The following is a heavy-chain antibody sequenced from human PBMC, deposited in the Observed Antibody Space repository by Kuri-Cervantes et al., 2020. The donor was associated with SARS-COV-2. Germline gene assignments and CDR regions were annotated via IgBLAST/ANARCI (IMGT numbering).Heavy chain of an antibody. CDR3: AREFTGITIFGVVNRYFDY. D-gene: IGHD3-3*01. CDR2: INHSGST. V-gene: IGHV4-34*01. CDR1: GGSFRGYY. J-gene: IGHJ4*02. Sequence: SQTLSLTCAVYGGSFRGYYWSWIRQPPGKGLEWIGEINHSGSTNYNPSLKSRVTISVDTSKNQFSLKLSSVTAADTAVYYCAREFTGITIFGVVNRYFDYWGQGTLVTVSS.